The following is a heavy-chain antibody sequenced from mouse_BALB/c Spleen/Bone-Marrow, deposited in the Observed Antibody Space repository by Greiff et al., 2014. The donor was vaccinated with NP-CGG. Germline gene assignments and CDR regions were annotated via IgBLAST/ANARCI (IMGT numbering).Heavy chain of an antibody. CDR3: AFYYYGSSLSAY. CDR2: IDPANGNT. Sequence: EVQLQQSGAELVKPGASVKLSCTASGFNIKDTYMHWVKQRPEQGLEWIGRIDPANGNTKYDPKFQGKATITADTSSNTAYLQLSSLTSEDTAVYYCAFYYYGSSLSAYWGQGTLVTVSA. J-gene: IGHJ3*01. V-gene: IGHV14-3*02. D-gene: IGHD1-1*01. CDR1: GFNIKDTY.